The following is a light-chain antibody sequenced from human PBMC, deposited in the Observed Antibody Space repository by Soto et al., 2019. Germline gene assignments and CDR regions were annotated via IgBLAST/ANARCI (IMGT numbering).Light chain of an antibody. CDR1: QSVFSS. J-gene: IGKJ1*01. Sequence: EIVMTQSPATLSVSPGERATLSCRASQSVFSSLAWYQQKPGQAPRLLIYGAATRATGIPARFSGSGSGTEFTLTISSLQAEDFAVYYRQHYHNWPAFGQGTKVETK. CDR3: QHYHNWPA. V-gene: IGKV3-15*01. CDR2: GAA.